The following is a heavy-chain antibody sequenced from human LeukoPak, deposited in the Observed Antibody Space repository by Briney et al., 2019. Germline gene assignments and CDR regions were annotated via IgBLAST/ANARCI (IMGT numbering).Heavy chain of an antibody. D-gene: IGHD3-10*01. Sequence: SETLSLTCDVYGGSFSGYYWSRIRQPPGKGLEWIGEINHSGSTNYNPSLKSRVTISVDTSKNQFSLKLSSVTAADTAVYYCARLSGVYYFDYWGQGTLVTVSS. CDR3: ARLSGVYYFDY. CDR1: GGSFSGYY. V-gene: IGHV4-34*01. J-gene: IGHJ4*02. CDR2: INHSGST.